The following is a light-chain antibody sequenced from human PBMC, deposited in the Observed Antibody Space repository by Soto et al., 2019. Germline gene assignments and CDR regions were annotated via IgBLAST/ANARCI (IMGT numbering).Light chain of an antibody. J-gene: IGKJ4*01. CDR3: QQYDNLPLT. CDR2: DAS. Sequence: DIQMTQSPSSLSASVGDRVTITCQASQDISNYLNCYQQKPGKAPKLLIYDASKLETGVPSRFSGSGSGTDFTFAISSLQPEDIGTYYCQQYDNLPLTFGGGTKVEIK. V-gene: IGKV1-33*01. CDR1: QDISNY.